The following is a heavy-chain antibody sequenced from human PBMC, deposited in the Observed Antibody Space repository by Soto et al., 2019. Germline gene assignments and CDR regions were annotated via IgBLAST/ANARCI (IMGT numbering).Heavy chain of an antibody. CDR2: IYYSGST. D-gene: IGHD4-17*01. CDR1: GGSISSYY. J-gene: IGHJ3*02. V-gene: IGHV4-59*01. Sequence: SETLSLTCTVSGGSISSYYWSWIRQPPGKGLEWIGYIYYSGSTNYNPSLKSRVTISVDTSKNQFSLKLSSVTAADTAVYYCARDRSDYGLSANAFDIWGQGTMVTVSS. CDR3: ARDRSDYGLSANAFDI.